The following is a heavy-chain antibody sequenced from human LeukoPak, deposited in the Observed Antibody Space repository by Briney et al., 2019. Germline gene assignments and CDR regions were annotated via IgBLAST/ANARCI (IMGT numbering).Heavy chain of an antibody. Sequence: PGGSLRLSCAASGFTFSSYAMHWVRQAPGKGLEWVAVISYDGSNKYYADSVKGRFTISRDNSKNTLYLQMNSLRAEDTAVYYCARDSYEVGSSGYLDYWSQGTLVTVSS. CDR3: ARDSYEVGSSGYLDY. CDR1: GFTFSSYA. J-gene: IGHJ4*02. CDR2: ISYDGSNK. V-gene: IGHV3-30-3*01. D-gene: IGHD3-22*01.